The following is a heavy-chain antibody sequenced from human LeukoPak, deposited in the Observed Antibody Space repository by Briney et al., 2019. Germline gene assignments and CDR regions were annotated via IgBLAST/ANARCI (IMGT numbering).Heavy chain of an antibody. Sequence: ASVKVSCKASGYTFTDYYMHWVRQAPGHGLEWMGRINPNSGGTNYAQKFQGRVTMTRDTSISTAYMELSRLTSGDTAVYYCARVARESRGGSYYVLDYWGQGTLVTVSS. CDR1: GYTFTDYY. CDR2: INPNSGGT. V-gene: IGHV1-2*06. D-gene: IGHD3-22*01. CDR3: ARVARESRGGSYYVLDY. J-gene: IGHJ4*02.